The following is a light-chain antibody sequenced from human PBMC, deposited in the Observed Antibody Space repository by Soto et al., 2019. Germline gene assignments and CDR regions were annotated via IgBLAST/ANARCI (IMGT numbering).Light chain of an antibody. CDR3: QQYDSYPWT. Sequence: IKMTQSPSTLSASVGERVTITGRASPRFSNRLAWYQQKPGKAPKLLIYAVSSLDSGVPSRFSGSGSGTEFILSISSLQSDDFAPYYCQQYDSYPWTFDQGTKVDI. V-gene: IGKV1-5*01. CDR1: PRFSNR. J-gene: IGKJ1*01. CDR2: AVS.